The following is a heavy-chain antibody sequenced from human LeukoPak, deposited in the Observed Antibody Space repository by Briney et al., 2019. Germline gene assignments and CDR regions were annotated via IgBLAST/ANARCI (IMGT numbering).Heavy chain of an antibody. Sequence: GGSLRLSCAASGFTFSTYSMNWVRQAPGKGLEWVSYINSSSRTIFYADSVKGRFTISRDNAKNSLYLQMNSLRAENTAVYYCARMNYVSSGWGAPFDYWGQGTLVTVSS. CDR2: INSSSRTI. CDR3: ARMNYVSSGWGAPFDY. J-gene: IGHJ4*02. D-gene: IGHD1-7*01. V-gene: IGHV3-48*04. CDR1: GFTFSTYS.